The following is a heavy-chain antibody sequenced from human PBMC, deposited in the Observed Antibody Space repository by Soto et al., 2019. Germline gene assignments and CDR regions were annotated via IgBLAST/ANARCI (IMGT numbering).Heavy chain of an antibody. Sequence: QVQLVESGGGVVQPGRSLRLSCAASGFTFSSYAMHWVRQAPGKGLEWVAVISYDGSNKYYADSVKGRFTISRDNSKNTLYLQMNSLRAEDTAVYYCARLHYLSNVLRYFDWLPPYQPIDYWGQGTLVTVSS. CDR2: ISYDGSNK. D-gene: IGHD3-9*01. J-gene: IGHJ4*02. CDR3: ARLHYLSNVLRYFDWLPPYQPIDY. V-gene: IGHV3-30-3*01. CDR1: GFTFSSYA.